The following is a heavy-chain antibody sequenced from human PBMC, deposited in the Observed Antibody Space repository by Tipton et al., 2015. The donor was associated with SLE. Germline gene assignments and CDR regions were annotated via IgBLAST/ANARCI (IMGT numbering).Heavy chain of an antibody. Sequence: TLSLTCTVSGGPVSSGSYYWSWIRQPPGKGLEWIGEINHSGSTNYNPSLKSRVTISVDTSKNQLSLKLSSVTAADTAVYYCAVITGTTVDYWGQGTLVTVSS. J-gene: IGHJ4*02. V-gene: IGHV4-61*01. D-gene: IGHD1-20*01. CDR3: AVITGTTVDY. CDR2: INHSGST. CDR1: GGPVSSGSYY.